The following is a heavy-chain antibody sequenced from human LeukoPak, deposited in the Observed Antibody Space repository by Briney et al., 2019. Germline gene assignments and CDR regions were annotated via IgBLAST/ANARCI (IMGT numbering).Heavy chain of an antibody. CDR1: GFTFSNAW. Sequence: GGSLRLSCAASGFTFSNAWMSWVRQAPGKGLEWVGRIKSKTDGGTTDYAAPVKGRFTISRDNSKNTLYLQMNSLRAEDTAVYYCAKAPYYYDSSGYSYWGQGTLVTVSS. CDR2: IKSKTDGGTT. CDR3: AKAPYYYDSSGYSY. D-gene: IGHD3-22*01. J-gene: IGHJ4*02. V-gene: IGHV3-15*01.